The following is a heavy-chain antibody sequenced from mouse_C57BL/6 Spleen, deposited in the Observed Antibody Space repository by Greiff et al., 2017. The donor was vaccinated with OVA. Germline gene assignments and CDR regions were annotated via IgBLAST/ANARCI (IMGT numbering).Heavy chain of an antibody. CDR2: IYPGDGDT. V-gene: IGHV1-82*01. CDR1: GYAFSSSW. J-gene: IGHJ2*01. D-gene: IGHD1-1*01. CDR3: ARLLRSYYFDY. Sequence: QVQLQQSGPELVKPGASVKISCKASGYAFSSSWMNWVKQRPGKGLEWIGRIYPGDGDTNYNGKFKGKATLTADKSSSTAYMQLSSLTSEDSAVYFCARLLRSYYFDYWGQGTTLTVSS.